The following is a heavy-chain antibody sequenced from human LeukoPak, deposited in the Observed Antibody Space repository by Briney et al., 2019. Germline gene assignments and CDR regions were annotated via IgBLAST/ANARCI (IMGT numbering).Heavy chain of an antibody. J-gene: IGHJ4*02. Sequence: SETLSLTCTVSGGSISSSSYYWGWIRQPPGRGLEWIGSIYYSGSTYYNPSLKSRVTISVDTSKNQFSLKLSSVTAADTAVYYCARQGFSSTWESDYWGQGTLVTVSS. CDR1: GGSISSSSYY. D-gene: IGHD6-13*01. CDR2: IYYSGST. V-gene: IGHV4-39*01. CDR3: ARQGFSSTWESDY.